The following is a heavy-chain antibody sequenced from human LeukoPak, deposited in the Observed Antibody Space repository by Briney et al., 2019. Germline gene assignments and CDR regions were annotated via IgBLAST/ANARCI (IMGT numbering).Heavy chain of an antibody. Sequence: PETLSLTCAVSGGSISSSNWWSWIRQPPGKGLEWIGYIYYSGSTNYNPSLKSRVTISIDTSKNQFSLKLSSVTAADTAVYYCATFPHYDFWSGYPNWGQGTLVTVSS. D-gene: IGHD3-3*01. CDR1: GGSISSSNW. CDR2: IYYSGST. V-gene: IGHV4-61*01. J-gene: IGHJ4*02. CDR3: ATFPHYDFWSGYPN.